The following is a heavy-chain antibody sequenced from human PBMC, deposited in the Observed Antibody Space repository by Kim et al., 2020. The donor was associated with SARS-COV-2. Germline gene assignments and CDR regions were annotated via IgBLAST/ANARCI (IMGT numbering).Heavy chain of an antibody. CDR3: ARKRGLGIYCGFDI. V-gene: IGHV3-23*01. Sequence: AESVKGRFTSPREHSENKLYQHVNSLRAEDTAVYYCARKRGLGIYCGFDIWGQGTMVTVSS. D-gene: IGHD2-21*01. J-gene: IGHJ3*02.